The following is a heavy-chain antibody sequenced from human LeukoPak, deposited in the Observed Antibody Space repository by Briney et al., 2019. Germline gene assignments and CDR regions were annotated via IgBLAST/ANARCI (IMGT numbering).Heavy chain of an antibody. CDR2: IIPILGIA. CDR1: GGTFSSYA. CDR3: ARAGYSYGSYGY. D-gene: IGHD5-18*01. J-gene: IGHJ4*02. V-gene: IGHV1-69*04. Sequence: ASVKVSCKASGGTFSSYAISWVRQAPGQGLEWMGRIIPILGIANYAQKFQGRVTITADKSTSTAYMELSSLRSEDTAVYYCARAGYSYGSYGYWGQGTLVTVSS.